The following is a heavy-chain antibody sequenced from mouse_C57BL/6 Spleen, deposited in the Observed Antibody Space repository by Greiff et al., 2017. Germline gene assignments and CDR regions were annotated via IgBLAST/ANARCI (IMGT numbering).Heavy chain of an antibody. Sequence: VKLQQPGAELVRPGTSVKLSCKASGYTFTSYWMHWVKQRPGQGLEWIGVIDPSDSYTNYNQKFKGKATLTVDTSSSTAYMQLSSLTSEDSAVYYCARSGDYDGFAYWGQGTLVTVSA. CDR3: ARSGDYDGFAY. J-gene: IGHJ3*01. D-gene: IGHD2-4*01. CDR2: IDPSDSYT. CDR1: GYTFTSYW. V-gene: IGHV1-59*01.